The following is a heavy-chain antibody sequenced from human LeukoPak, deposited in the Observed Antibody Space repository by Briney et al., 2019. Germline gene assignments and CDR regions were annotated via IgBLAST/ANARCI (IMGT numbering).Heavy chain of an antibody. CDR1: GFTFSSYA. J-gene: IGHJ4*02. D-gene: IGHD3-10*01. Sequence: GRSLRLSCAASGFTFSSYAMHWVRQAPGKGLEWVAVISYDGSNKYYADSVKGRFTISRDNSKNTLYLQMNSLRAEDTAVYYCARDGVVVRGWRERTYWGQGTLVTVSS. V-gene: IGHV3-30-3*01. CDR3: ARDGVVVRGWRERTY. CDR2: ISYDGSNK.